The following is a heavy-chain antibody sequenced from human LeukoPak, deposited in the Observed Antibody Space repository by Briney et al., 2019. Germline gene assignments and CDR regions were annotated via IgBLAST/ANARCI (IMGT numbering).Heavy chain of an antibody. J-gene: IGHJ5*02. CDR3: ARDQYSSPSQGFDP. CDR1: GDSVSSNSAA. D-gene: IGHD6-6*01. Sequence: SQTLSLTCAISGDSVSSNSAAWNWIRQSPSRGLEWLGRTYYRSKWYNDYAVSVKSRITINPDTSKNQSSLQLNSVTPEDTAVYYCARDQYSSPSQGFDPWGQGTLVTVSS. CDR2: TYYRSKWYN. V-gene: IGHV6-1*01.